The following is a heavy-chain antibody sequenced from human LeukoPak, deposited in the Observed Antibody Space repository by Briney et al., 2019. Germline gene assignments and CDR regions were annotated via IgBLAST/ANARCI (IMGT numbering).Heavy chain of an antibody. CDR3: ARDPDRRGAFFDY. CDR2: INTKNGDT. J-gene: IGHJ4*02. V-gene: IGHV1-2*02. CDR1: GYIFIGYF. Sequence: GASVKVSCKTSGYIFIGYFIHWVRQAPGQGLEWMGWINTKNGDTNYAQKFQGGVTMTRDTSIRTVYMEVSRLRYDDTAVYYCARDPDRRGAFFDYWGQGTLVTLSS. D-gene: IGHD3-10*01.